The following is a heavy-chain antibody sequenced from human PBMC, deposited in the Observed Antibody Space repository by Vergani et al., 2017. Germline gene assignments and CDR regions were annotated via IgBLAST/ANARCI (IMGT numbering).Heavy chain of an antibody. CDR3: ARGDYGILTGYRY. Sequence: VQSGDEVKKFGASVKVSCKTSGYTFSNYYMHWVRQAPGQGLEWMGIINPSGGHTNYAQKFQGRVTMTRDTSTSTVYMELSSLRSEDTAIYYCARGDYGILTGYRYWGQGTLVTVSA. D-gene: IGHD3-9*01. V-gene: IGHV1-46*03. J-gene: IGHJ4*02. CDR2: INPSGGHT. CDR1: GYTFSNYY.